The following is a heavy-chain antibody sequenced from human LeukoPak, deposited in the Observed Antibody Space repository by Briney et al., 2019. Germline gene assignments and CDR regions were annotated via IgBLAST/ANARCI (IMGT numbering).Heavy chain of an antibody. Sequence: ASVKVSCKASGYTFTDYYMHWVRQAPGQGLEWMGWINPNSGGTNYAQKFQGRVTMTRDTSISTAYMELSRLRSDDTAVYYCARGGYSSSPARGYFDYWGQGTLVTVSS. CDR1: GYTFTDYY. V-gene: IGHV1-2*02. CDR2: INPNSGGT. J-gene: IGHJ4*02. CDR3: ARGGYSSSPARGYFDY. D-gene: IGHD6-13*01.